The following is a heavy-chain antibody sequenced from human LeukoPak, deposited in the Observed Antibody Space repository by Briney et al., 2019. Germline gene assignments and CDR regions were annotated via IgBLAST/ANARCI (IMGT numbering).Heavy chain of an antibody. Sequence: PSETLSLTCAVYGGSFSGYYWSWIRQPPGKGLEWIGEINHSGSTNYNPSLKSRVTISVDTSKNQFSLKLSSVTAADTAVYYCASPTIFGVVHTDYWGQGTLVTVSS. V-gene: IGHV4-34*01. CDR3: ASPTIFGVVHTDY. J-gene: IGHJ4*02. CDR1: GGSFSGYY. D-gene: IGHD3-3*01. CDR2: INHSGST.